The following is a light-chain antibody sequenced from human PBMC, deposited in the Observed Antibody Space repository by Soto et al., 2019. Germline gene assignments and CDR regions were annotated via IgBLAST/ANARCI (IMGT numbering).Light chain of an antibody. Sequence: EIVLTQSPGTLSLSPGERATLSCRASQSVSNAYIAWYQHKPGQAPRLLIYGASRRATGIPDRFSGGGTGAAFTLTISRLEPEDFAVYYCQQYGSTWGTFGQGTKVEI. CDR1: QSVSNAY. CDR2: GAS. CDR3: QQYGSTWGT. V-gene: IGKV3-20*01. J-gene: IGKJ1*01.